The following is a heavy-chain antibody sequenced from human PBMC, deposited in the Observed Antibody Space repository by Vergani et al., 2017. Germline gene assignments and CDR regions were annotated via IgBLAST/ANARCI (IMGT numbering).Heavy chain of an antibody. CDR2: IIPIFGTA. CDR1: GGTFSSYA. V-gene: IGHV1-69*01. Sequence: QVQLVQSGAEVKKPGSSVKVSCKASGGTFSSYAISWVRQAPGQGLEWMGGIIPIFGTANYAQKFQGRVTITADESTSTAYMELSSLRSEDTAVYYCARVVTAGITGTTVGNWFDPWGQGTLVTVSS. CDR3: ARVVTAGITGTTVGNWFDP. D-gene: IGHD1-7*01. J-gene: IGHJ5*02.